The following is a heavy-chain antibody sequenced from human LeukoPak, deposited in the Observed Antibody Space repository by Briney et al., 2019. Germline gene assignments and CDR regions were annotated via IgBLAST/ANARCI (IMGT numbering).Heavy chain of an antibody. CDR1: GFTFSSYA. J-gene: IGHJ4*02. Sequence: GGSLRLSCAASGFTFSSYAMHWVRQAPGKGLEWVAVISYDGSNKYYADSVKGRFTISRDNSKNTLCLQMNSLRAEDTAVYYCARARGYSGYSDYWGQGTLVTVSS. CDR3: ARARGYSGYSDY. V-gene: IGHV3-30-3*01. CDR2: ISYDGSNK. D-gene: IGHD5-12*01.